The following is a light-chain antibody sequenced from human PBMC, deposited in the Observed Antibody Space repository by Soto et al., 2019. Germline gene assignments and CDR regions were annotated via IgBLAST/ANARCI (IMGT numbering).Light chain of an antibody. CDR3: QQYIDSPRT. CDR2: GVS. CDR1: QTVNRNY. V-gene: IGKV3-20*01. Sequence: EIVLTQSPGTLALSLGDGATLSCRASQTVNRNYLAWYHQKPGQPPRLLIYGVSNRATGVPDRFSGGGSGTEVTLTIVSLEPDDFGTYYCQQYIDSPRTFGQGTRVEVK. J-gene: IGKJ1*01.